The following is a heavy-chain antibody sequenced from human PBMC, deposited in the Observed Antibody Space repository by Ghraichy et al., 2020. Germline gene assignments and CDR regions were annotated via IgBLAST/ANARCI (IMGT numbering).Heavy chain of an antibody. CDR2: ISYDGSNK. J-gene: IGHJ6*02. CDR1: GFTFSSYG. CDR3: ANLVVAAYYYYGMDV. Sequence: GESLNISCAASGFTFSSYGMHWVRQAPGKGLEWVAVISYDGSNKYYADSVKGRFTISRDNSKNTLYLQMNSLRAEDTAVYYCANLVVAAYYYYGMDVWGQGTTVTVSS. V-gene: IGHV3-30*18. D-gene: IGHD2-15*01.